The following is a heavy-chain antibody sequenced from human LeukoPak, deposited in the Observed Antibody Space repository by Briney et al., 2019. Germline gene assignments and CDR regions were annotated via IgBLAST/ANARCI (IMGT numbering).Heavy chain of an antibody. CDR1: GFTFSSYS. Sequence: PGGSLRLSCAASGFTFSSYSMNWVRQAPGKGLEWVSYISSSSSTIYYADSVKGRFTISRDNAKNSLYLQMNSLRAEDTAVYYCAGVMDCSSTSCYDLEAFDYWGQGTLVTVSS. CDR3: AGVMDCSSTSCYDLEAFDY. V-gene: IGHV3-48*04. J-gene: IGHJ4*02. D-gene: IGHD2-2*01. CDR2: ISSSSSTI.